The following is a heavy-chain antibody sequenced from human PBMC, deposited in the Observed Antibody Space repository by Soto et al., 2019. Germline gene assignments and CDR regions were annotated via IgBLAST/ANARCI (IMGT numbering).Heavy chain of an antibody. D-gene: IGHD3-22*01. CDR3: ARTGYYDSSGYPPNYYYYYGMDV. Sequence: GASVKVSCKASGGAFSSYAISWVRQSPVEGREWMGVIIPIFGTANYAQKFQGRVTITADESTSTAYMELSSLRSEDTAVYYCARTGYYDSSGYPPNYYYYYGMDVWGQGTTVTVSS. J-gene: IGHJ6*02. CDR1: GGAFSSYA. CDR2: IIPIFGTA. V-gene: IGHV1-69*13.